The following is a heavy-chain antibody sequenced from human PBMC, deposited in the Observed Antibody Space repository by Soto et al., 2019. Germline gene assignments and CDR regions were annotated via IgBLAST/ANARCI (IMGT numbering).Heavy chain of an antibody. CDR3: ARAGKYYYGSGSPYYSGMDV. D-gene: IGHD3-10*01. J-gene: IGHJ6*02. V-gene: IGHV1-18*04. CDR2: ISGYNGNT. CDR1: GYTFTSYG. Sequence: QVQLVQSGAEVKKPGASVKVSCKASGYTFTSYGVSWVRQAPGQGLEWMVWISGYNGNTNYAQKLQGRVTMTTDTSTSTAYMELRSLRSEGTAVYYCARAGKYYYGSGSPYYSGMDVGGQGITVTVSS.